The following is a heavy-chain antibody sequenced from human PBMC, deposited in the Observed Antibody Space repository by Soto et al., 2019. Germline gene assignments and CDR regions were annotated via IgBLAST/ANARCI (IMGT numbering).Heavy chain of an antibody. V-gene: IGHV1-18*01. CDR1: GYTFTSYG. CDR3: ARGRMLKGRDAFDI. CDR2: ISAYNGNT. Sequence: ASVKVSCKASGYTFTSYGISWVRQAPGQGLEWMGWISAYNGNTNYAQKLQGRVTMTTDTSTITAYMELRSLRSDDTAVYYCARGRMLKGRDAFDIWGQATMVTVSS. D-gene: IGHD3-16*01. J-gene: IGHJ3*02.